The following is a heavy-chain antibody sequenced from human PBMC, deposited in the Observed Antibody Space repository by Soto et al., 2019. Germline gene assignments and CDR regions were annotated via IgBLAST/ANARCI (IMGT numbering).Heavy chain of an antibody. CDR2: IVVDSNTA. CDR1: GSTFNNFA. CDR3: ARAIKRWEVNYYCDF. J-gene: IGHJ4*02. D-gene: IGHD1-26*01. Sequence: QVVLLQSGAEVKEPGSSVRVSCQVSGSTFNNFAFSWVRQAPGHGPEWMGGIVVDSNTAEYSQRFQDRFTITADSSTDTLSVELGSLTFEDTAGYYCARAIKRWEVNYYCDFWGQGTLVTVSS. V-gene: IGHV1-69*06.